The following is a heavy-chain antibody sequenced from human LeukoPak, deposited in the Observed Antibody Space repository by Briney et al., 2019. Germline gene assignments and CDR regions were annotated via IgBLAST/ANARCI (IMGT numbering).Heavy chain of an antibody. CDR2: INHSGST. CDR3: ARVGSSWYVDY. CDR1: GGSFSGYY. D-gene: IGHD6-13*01. J-gene: IGHJ4*02. Sequence: KPSETLSLTCAVYGGSFSGYYWSWIRQPPGKGLEWIGEINHSGSTNYNPSLKSRVTISVDTSKNQFSLKLSSVTAADTAVYYCARVGSSWYVDYWGQGTLVTVSS. V-gene: IGHV4-34*01.